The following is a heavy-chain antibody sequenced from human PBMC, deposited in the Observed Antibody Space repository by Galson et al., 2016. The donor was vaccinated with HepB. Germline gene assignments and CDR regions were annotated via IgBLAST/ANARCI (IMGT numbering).Heavy chain of an antibody. J-gene: IGHJ4*02. V-gene: IGHV4-39*01. Sequence: LSLTCTVSGGSISSSSYYWGWIRQSPGKGLEWIGTFYSRGSPFYNPSPRSRATISVDTSKSQFSLTLRSVTAADTAVYYCVGADKFSYTHASGMWGQGTLVTVSS. CDR2: FYSRGSP. CDR1: GGSISSSSYY. D-gene: IGHD3-10*01. CDR3: VGADKFSYTHASGM.